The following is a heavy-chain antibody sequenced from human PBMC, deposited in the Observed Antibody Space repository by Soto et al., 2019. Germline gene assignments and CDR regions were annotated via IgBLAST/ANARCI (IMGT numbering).Heavy chain of an antibody. D-gene: IGHD5-12*01. CDR3: ARASSGYGFDAFDI. CDR1: GYTFTRYN. J-gene: IGHJ3*02. CDR2: MNPNSGDA. Sequence: ASVNVSCKASGYTFTRYNVNWVRQATGQGLEWMGWMNPNSGDAGYAQNFQGRVTLTRNTSIGTAYMEMSSLRSDDTAVYYCARASSGYGFDAFDIWGQGTMVTVSS. V-gene: IGHV1-8*01.